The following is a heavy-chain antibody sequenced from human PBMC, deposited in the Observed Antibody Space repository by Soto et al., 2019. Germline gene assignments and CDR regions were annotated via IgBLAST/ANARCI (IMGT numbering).Heavy chain of an antibody. Sequence: QDQLVQSGGEVERPGASLKVSCKASGYTFTSYGIYWVRQAPGQGLEWMGWISAYNGNTNYGQKFQGRVTMTTDTCTVMAYKARRSLRFGDAAGYYGARGGGATARTSADLWGKGTTVTVSS. V-gene: IGHV1-18*01. CDR3: ARGGGATARTSADL. CDR1: GYTFTSYG. D-gene: IGHD1-26*01. CDR2: ISAYNGNT. J-gene: IGHJ6*04.